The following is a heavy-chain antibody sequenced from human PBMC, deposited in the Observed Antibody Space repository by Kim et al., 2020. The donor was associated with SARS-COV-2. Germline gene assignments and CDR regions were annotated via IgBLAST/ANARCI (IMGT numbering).Heavy chain of an antibody. CDR1: GFTFSTFS. D-gene: IGHD3-10*01. V-gene: IGHV3-48*04. Sequence: GGSLRLSCAASGFTFSTFSMNWVRQAPGKGLEWVAYLSSTFTTIYYADSVKGRFTISRDNAKNSLYLQMSSLKAEDTALYYCARDNRGDGMDIWGQGTTVTVSS. CDR3: ARDNRGDGMDI. J-gene: IGHJ6*02. CDR2: LSSTFTTI.